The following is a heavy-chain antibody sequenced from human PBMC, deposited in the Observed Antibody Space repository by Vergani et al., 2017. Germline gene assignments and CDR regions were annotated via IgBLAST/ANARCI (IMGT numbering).Heavy chain of an antibody. D-gene: IGHD1-7*01. CDR1: GGSISSYY. Sequence: QVQLQESGPGLVKPSETLSLTCTVSGGSISSYYWSWIRQPPGKGLEWIGYIYYSGSTNYNPSLKSRVTRAVDTSKNQFSLKLSSVTAADTAVYYCARSHNWNYRYYFDYWGQGTLVTVSS. V-gene: IGHV4-59*08. J-gene: IGHJ4*02. CDR2: IYYSGST. CDR3: ARSHNWNYRYYFDY.